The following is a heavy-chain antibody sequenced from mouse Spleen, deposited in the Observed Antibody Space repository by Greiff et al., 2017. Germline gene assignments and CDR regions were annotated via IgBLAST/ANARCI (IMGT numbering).Heavy chain of an antibody. Sequence: EVKLMESGGGLVQPGGSMKLSCVASGFTFSNYWMNWVRQSPEKGLEWVAQIRLKSDNYATHYAESVKGRFTISRDDSKSSVYLQMNNLRAEDTGIYYCTGRTRMDYWGQGTSVTVSS. V-gene: IGHV6-3*01. CDR3: TGRTRMDY. CDR2: IRLKSDNYAT. CDR1: GFTFSNYW. J-gene: IGHJ4*01.